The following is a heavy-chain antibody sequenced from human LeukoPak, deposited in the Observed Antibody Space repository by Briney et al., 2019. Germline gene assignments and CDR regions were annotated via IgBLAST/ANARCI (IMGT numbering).Heavy chain of an antibody. V-gene: IGHV3-23*01. J-gene: IGHJ4*02. CDR3: AKRDTSRQHYFDY. D-gene: IGHD5-18*01. Sequence: GGSLRLSCEASGFTFSSSGMSWVRQAPGKGLEWVSVISDSGRSTLYADSVKGRLTISRDNSKHSLILQMNSLRAEDTAMYYCAKRDTSRQHYFDYWGQGTLVTVSS. CDR1: GFTFSSSG. CDR2: ISDSGRST.